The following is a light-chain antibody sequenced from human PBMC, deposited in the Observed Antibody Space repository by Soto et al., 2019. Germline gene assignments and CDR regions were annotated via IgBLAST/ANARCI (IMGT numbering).Light chain of an antibody. CDR3: QQYNSYSRT. Sequence: DIQMTQSPSTLSASVGDRVTITFRSSQSISSWLAWYKQKPGKAPKLLIYDASSLESGVPSRFSGSGSGTEFTLTISSLQPDDFATYYCQQYNSYSRTFGQGTKVEI. J-gene: IGKJ1*01. V-gene: IGKV1-5*01. CDR1: QSISSW. CDR2: DAS.